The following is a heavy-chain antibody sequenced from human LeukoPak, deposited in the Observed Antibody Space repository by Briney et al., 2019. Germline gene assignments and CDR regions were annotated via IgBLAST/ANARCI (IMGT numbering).Heavy chain of an antibody. CDR3: ARELASLPVFDY. J-gene: IGHJ4*02. D-gene: IGHD2-2*01. CDR2: IDTSGTYI. Sequence: GSLRLSCAASGFTFSSYSMNWVRQAPGKGLEWVSFIDTSGTYIYYGDSMKGRFSISRDNAKNSLSLQMNGLRAEDTAVYYCARELASLPVFDYWGQGTLVTVSS. CDR1: GFTFSSYS. V-gene: IGHV3-21*01.